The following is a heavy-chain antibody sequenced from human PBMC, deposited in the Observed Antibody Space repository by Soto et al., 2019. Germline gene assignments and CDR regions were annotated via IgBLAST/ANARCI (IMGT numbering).Heavy chain of an antibody. Sequence: EVQLVESGGGLVKPGGSLRLSCAASGFTFSSAWMSWVRQAPGKGLEWVGRIKMKTDGGTTDYAAPVKGRFTISRDESKNTLYLKMNSLKTDDTAVYYCTMASFDWLPHFDYWVQGTLVTVSS. J-gene: IGHJ4*02. D-gene: IGHD3-9*01. CDR3: TMASFDWLPHFDY. V-gene: IGHV3-15*01. CDR1: GFTFSSAW. CDR2: IKMKTDGGTT.